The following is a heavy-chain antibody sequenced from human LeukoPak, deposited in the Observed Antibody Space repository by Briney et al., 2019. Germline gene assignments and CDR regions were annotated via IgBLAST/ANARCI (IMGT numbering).Heavy chain of an antibody. CDR2: IKLDGSEK. CDR3: ARDPNPGTLDY. J-gene: IGHJ4*02. CDR1: GFTFSDHW. Sequence: GGSLRLSCAASGFTFSDHWMTWVRQAPGKGLEWVANIKLDGSEKYYVDSVKGRFTISRDDAKNSLFLQMGSLRAEDTAVYYCARDPNPGTLDYWGQGTLVTVSS. V-gene: IGHV3-7*01. D-gene: IGHD1-1*01.